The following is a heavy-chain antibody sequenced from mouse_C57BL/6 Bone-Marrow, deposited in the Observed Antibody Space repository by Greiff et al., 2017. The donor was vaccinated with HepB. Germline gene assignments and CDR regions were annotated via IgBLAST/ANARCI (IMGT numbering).Heavy chain of an antibody. D-gene: IGHD2-4*01. Sequence: QVTLKESGPELVKPGASVKISCKASGYAFSSSWMNWVKQRPGKGLEWIGRIYPGDGDTNYNGKFKGKATLTADKSSSTAYMQLSSLTSEDSAVYFCSRSTMIKGWFAYWGQGTLVTVSA. CDR2: IYPGDGDT. J-gene: IGHJ3*01. V-gene: IGHV1-82*01. CDR1: GYAFSSSW. CDR3: SRSTMIKGWFAY.